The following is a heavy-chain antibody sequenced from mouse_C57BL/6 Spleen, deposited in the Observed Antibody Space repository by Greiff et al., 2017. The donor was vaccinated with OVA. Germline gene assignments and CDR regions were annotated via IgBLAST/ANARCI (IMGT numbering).Heavy chain of an antibody. CDR3: TTDYSKAWFAY. CDR1: GFNIKDDY. CDR2: IDPENGDT. D-gene: IGHD2-5*01. V-gene: IGHV14-4*01. J-gene: IGHJ3*01. Sequence: DVKLVESGAELVRPGASVKLSCTASGFNIKDDYMHWVKQRPEQGLEWIGWIDPENGDTEYASKFQGKATITADTSSNTAYLQLSSLTSEDTAVYYCTTDYSKAWFAYWGQGTLVTVSA.